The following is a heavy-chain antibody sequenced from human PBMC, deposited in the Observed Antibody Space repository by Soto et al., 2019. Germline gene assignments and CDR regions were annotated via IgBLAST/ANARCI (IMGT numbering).Heavy chain of an antibody. CDR1: GGSISSSSYY. CDR3: ARPYYDYVWGSYSYYFDY. D-gene: IGHD3-16*01. J-gene: IGHJ4*02. CDR2: IYYSGST. Sequence: QLQLQESGPGLVKPSETLSLTCTVSGGSISSSSYYWGWIRQPPGKGLEWIGSIYYSGSTYYNPSLKRRVTISVDTSKNQFSLKLSSVTAADTAVYYCARPYYDYVWGSYSYYFDYWGQGTLVTVSS. V-gene: IGHV4-39*01.